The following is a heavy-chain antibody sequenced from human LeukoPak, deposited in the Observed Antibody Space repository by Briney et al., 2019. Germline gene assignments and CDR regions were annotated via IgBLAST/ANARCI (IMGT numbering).Heavy chain of an antibody. CDR2: ISGSGGST. CDR3: AKKRTGDASKIDY. J-gene: IGHJ4*02. V-gene: IGHV3-23*01. Sequence: GGSLRLSCAASGFTFNTYTMNWVRQAPGKGLEWVSAISGSGGSTYYADSVKGRFTISRDNSKNTLYLQMNSLRAEDTAVYYCAKKRTGDASKIDYWGQGTLVTVSS. CDR1: GFTFNTYT. D-gene: IGHD7-27*01.